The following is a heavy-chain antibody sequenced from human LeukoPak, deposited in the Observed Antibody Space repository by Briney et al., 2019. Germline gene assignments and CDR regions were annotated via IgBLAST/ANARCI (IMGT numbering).Heavy chain of an antibody. D-gene: IGHD1-26*01. CDR3: ARSGRGGAFDI. Sequence: GGSLRLSCAGSGFTLSSNWMHWVRQGPGKGLVWVSRIYSDGSRTNYADSVKGRFTISGDNAKNTLYLQMNGLRAEDTAVYYCARSGRGGAFDIWGQGTMVTVSS. V-gene: IGHV3-74*01. CDR2: IYSDGSRT. CDR1: GFTLSSNW. J-gene: IGHJ3*02.